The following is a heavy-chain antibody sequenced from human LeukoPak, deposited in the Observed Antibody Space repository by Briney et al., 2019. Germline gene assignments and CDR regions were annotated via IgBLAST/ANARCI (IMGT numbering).Heavy chain of an antibody. CDR1: GFTFSSYS. CDR2: ISYDGSNK. V-gene: IGHV3-30*18. Sequence: GGSLRLSCAASGFTFSSYSMNWVRQAPGKGLEWVAVISYDGSNKYYADSVKGRFTISRDNSKNTLYLQMSSLRAEDTAVYYCAKEGQYSSGWSRRLYYYYGMDVWGQGTTVTVSS. D-gene: IGHD6-19*01. J-gene: IGHJ6*02. CDR3: AKEGQYSSGWSRRLYYYYGMDV.